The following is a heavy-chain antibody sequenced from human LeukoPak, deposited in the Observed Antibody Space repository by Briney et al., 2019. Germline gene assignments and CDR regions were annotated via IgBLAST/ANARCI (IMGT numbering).Heavy chain of an antibody. D-gene: IGHD2-2*01. CDR3: AREGVPAANSAEYFQH. J-gene: IGHJ1*01. CDR1: GYTFTSYY. Sequence: GASVKVSCKASGYTFTSYYMHWVRQAPGQGLEWMGIINPSGGSTSYAQKLQGRVTMTRDTSTSTVYMELSSLRSEDTAVYYCAREGVPAANSAEYFQHWGQGTLVTVSS. V-gene: IGHV1-46*01. CDR2: INPSGGST.